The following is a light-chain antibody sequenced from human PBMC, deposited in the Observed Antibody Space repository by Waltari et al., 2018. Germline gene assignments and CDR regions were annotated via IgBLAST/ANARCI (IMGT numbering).Light chain of an antibody. CDR2: DVA. V-gene: IGLV2-14*03. CDR3: SSYTTRSILL. J-gene: IGLJ2*01. Sequence: QSALTQPVSVSGSPGQSITISCTGTSSDVGGYNYVAWYQQHPNKAPKVIIYDVAIGPFGVSKRSAGSKSGSTCSLTTSGLQTEDEAYYYCSSYTTRSILLFGGGTKVTVL. CDR1: SSDVGGYNY.